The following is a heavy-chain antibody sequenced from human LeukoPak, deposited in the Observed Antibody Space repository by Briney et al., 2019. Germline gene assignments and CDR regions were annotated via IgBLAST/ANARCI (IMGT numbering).Heavy chain of an antibody. CDR1: GYTFTSYG. J-gene: IGHJ4*02. Sequence: ASVKVSCKASGYTFTSYGINWVRQAPGQGLEWMGWISAYNGNTNYAQKLQGRVTMATDTSTSTAYMELRSLRSDDTAVYYCARGEELRAPSHFDYWGQGTLVTVSS. D-gene: IGHD1-7*01. CDR2: ISAYNGNT. CDR3: ARGEELRAPSHFDY. V-gene: IGHV1-18*01.